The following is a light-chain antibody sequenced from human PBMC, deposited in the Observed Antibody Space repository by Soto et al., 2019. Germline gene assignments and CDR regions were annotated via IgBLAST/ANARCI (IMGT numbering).Light chain of an antibody. Sequence: EIGLSQSPGTLSLSPGERATLSCRASQSVSSSYLAWYQQKPGQAPRLLIYGASSRATGIPDRFSGSGSGPDFTLTISSLQPEDVAPYYCPQLHDHPIPSGQGTRLEN. CDR3: PQLHDHPIP. V-gene: IGKV3-20*01. J-gene: IGKJ5*01. CDR2: GAS. CDR1: QSVSSSY.